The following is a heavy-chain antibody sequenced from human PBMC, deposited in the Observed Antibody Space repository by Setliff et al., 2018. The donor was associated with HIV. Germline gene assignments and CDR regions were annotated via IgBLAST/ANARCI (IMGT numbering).Heavy chain of an antibody. Sequence: GASVKVSCKASGYTFTSYDINWVRQATGQGLEWMGWMNPNSGNTGYAQKFQGRVTMTRNTSISTAYMELSSLRSEDTAVYYCARELVVVAATPHEYYHYGMDVWGQGTTVTVSS. V-gene: IGHV1-8*01. D-gene: IGHD2-15*01. CDR2: MNPNSGNT. J-gene: IGHJ6*02. CDR1: GYTFTSYD. CDR3: ARELVVVAATPHEYYHYGMDV.